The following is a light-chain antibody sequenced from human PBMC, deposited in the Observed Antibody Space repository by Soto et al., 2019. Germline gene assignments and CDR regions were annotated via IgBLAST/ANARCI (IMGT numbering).Light chain of an antibody. CDR2: GAS. J-gene: IGKJ4*01. V-gene: IGKV3-20*01. CDR3: QQYGSSLLT. Sequence: EIVLTQSPGTLSLSPGERATLSCRASQSVSSSYLAWYQQKPGQAPRLLIYGASSRATGIQDRFSGSGSGTDFTLTIRRLEPEDFAVYYCQQYGSSLLTFGGGTKVDI. CDR1: QSVSSSY.